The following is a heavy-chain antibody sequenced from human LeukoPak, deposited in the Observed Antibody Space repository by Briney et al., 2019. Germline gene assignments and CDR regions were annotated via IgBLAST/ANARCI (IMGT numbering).Heavy chain of an antibody. CDR3: ARVPSPPYYFDY. CDR1: GGSISSGGYY. D-gene: IGHD2-2*01. Sequence: SETLSLTCTVSGGSISSGGYYWSWIRQHPGKGLEWIGYIYYSGSTYYNPSLKSRVTISVDASKNQFSLKLSSATAADTAVYYCARVPSPPYYFDYWGQGTLVTVSS. J-gene: IGHJ4*02. V-gene: IGHV4-31*03. CDR2: IYYSGST.